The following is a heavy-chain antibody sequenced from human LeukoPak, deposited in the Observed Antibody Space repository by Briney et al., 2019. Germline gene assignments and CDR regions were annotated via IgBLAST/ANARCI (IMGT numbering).Heavy chain of an antibody. CDR3: ARDSRSGYSYGLRVDI. CDR1: GGSISSSSYY. J-gene: IGHJ3*02. CDR2: IYYSGST. V-gene: IGHV4-39*07. D-gene: IGHD5-18*01. Sequence: SETLSLTCTVSGGSISSSSYYWGWIRQPPGKGLEWIGSIYYSGSTYYNPSLKSRVTIPVDTSKNQFSLKLSSVTAADTAVYYCARDSRSGYSYGLRVDIWGQGTMVTVSS.